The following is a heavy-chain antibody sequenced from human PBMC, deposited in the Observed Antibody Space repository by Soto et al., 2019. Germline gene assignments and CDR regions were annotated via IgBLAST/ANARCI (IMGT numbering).Heavy chain of an antibody. CDR1: GVSISSGCYY. J-gene: IGHJ4*02. CDR3: ASVIGGESEYYFDY. CDR2: IYHSGRT. D-gene: IGHD4-17*01. Sequence: SETLSLTCTVSGVSISSGCYYCGWIRQHPGKGLEWIGNIYHSGRTYYNPSLKSRVIMSVDTSKNHFSLNLNSVTAADTAMYFCASVIGGESEYYFDYCGQGTLVSVS. V-gene: IGHV4-31*03.